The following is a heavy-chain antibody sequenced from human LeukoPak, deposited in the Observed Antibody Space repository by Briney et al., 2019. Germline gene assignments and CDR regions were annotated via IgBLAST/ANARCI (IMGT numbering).Heavy chain of an antibody. CDR3: ARETLLFGDYYYYGMDV. D-gene: IGHD3-10*01. Sequence: ASVKVSCKASGYTFTSYAMHWVRQAPGQRLEWMGWINAGNGNTKYSQKFQGRVTITRDTSASTAYMELSSLRSEDTAVYYCARETLLFGDYYYYGMDVWGQGTTVTVSS. CDR1: GYTFTSYA. V-gene: IGHV1-3*01. CDR2: INAGNGNT. J-gene: IGHJ6*02.